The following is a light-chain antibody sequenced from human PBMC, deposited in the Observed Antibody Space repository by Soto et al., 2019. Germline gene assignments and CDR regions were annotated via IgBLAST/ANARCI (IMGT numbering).Light chain of an antibody. CDR2: SND. Sequence: QSVLTQPPSASGTPGQRVTISCSGSSSNIGSNTVNWYQQFPGTAPKLLIYSNDQRPSGVPARFSGSRSGTSASLAISGLQSEDEADYYCAAWDDSLNGHVVFGGGTKLTVL. V-gene: IGLV1-44*01. J-gene: IGLJ2*01. CDR1: SSNIGSNT. CDR3: AAWDDSLNGHVV.